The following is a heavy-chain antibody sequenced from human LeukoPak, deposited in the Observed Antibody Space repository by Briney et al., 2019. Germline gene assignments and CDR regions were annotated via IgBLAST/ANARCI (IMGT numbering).Heavy chain of an antibody. CDR2: IYYSGST. Sequence: KSSETLSLTCTVSGGSISSYYWTWIRQPPGKGLEWIGYIYYSGSTNYNPSLKSRVTMSIDTSKNQFSLKLSSVTAADTAVYYCARVSYYLADAFDIWGQGTMVTVSS. CDR1: GGSISSYY. CDR3: ARVSYYLADAFDI. D-gene: IGHD3-10*01. J-gene: IGHJ3*02. V-gene: IGHV4-59*12.